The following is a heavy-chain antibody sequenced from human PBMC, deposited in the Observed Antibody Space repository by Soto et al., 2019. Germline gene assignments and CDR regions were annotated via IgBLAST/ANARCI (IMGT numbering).Heavy chain of an antibody. J-gene: IGHJ4*02. V-gene: IGHV4-31*03. CDR2: VFYNGNT. D-gene: IGHD2-15*01. CDR1: GDSISNGGYY. CDR3: AGERPYICSGGGGYRIFDY. Sequence: QVQLQESGPGLVKPSQTLSLTCTVSGDSISNGGYYWSWIRQHPGKGLEWIVYVFYNGNTYYNPSLKSRTTISGDTSKNEVSRKRTSVTAAETAVYYCAGERPYICSGGGGYRIFDYWGQGTMVTVSS.